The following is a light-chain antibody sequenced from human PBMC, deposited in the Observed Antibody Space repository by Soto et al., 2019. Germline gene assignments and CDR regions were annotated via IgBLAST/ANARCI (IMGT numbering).Light chain of an antibody. CDR3: ETWDSNTHTV. CDR1: SGHSSYI. CDR2: LEGSGSY. V-gene: IGLV4-60*02. Sequence: QLVLTQSSSASASLGSSVKLTCTLSSGHSSYIIAWHQQQPGKAPRYLMKLEGSGSYNKGSGVPDRFSGSSSGADRYLTISTLQFEYEAAYYCETWDSNTHTVFGGGTKLTVL. J-gene: IGLJ3*02.